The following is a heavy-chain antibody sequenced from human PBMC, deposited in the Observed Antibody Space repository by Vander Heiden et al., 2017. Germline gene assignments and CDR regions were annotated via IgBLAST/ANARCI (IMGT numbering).Heavy chain of an antibody. V-gene: IGHV3-30-3*01. Sequence: QVQLVESGGGVVQPGRSLRLSGAVSGFIFSSCAMHWVRQAPGKGLEWVAVISYDGGNKYYADSVNGRFTISRDNSKNTLYLQMNSLRPEDTAVYYCARIDSSGVGDYWGQGTLVTVSS. CDR2: ISYDGGNK. CDR1: GFIFSSCA. J-gene: IGHJ4*02. CDR3: ARIDSSGVGDY. D-gene: IGHD3-22*01.